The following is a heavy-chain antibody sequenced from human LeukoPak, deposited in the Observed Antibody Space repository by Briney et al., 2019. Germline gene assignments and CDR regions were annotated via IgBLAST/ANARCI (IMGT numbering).Heavy chain of an antibody. CDR3: ARSRYGDLDY. J-gene: IGHJ4*02. Sequence: WVRQAPGKGLEWIGEIYHSGSTNYNPSLKSRVTISVDKSNNQFSLKLSSVTAADTAVYYCARSRYGDLDYWGQGTLVTVSS. CDR2: IYHSGST. D-gene: IGHD4-17*01. V-gene: IGHV4-4*02.